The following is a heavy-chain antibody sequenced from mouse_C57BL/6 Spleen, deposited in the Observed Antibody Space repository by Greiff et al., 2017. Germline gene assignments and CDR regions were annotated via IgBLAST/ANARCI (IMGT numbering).Heavy chain of an antibody. J-gene: IGHJ4*01. CDR1: GFTFNTYA. Sequence: EVKLQESGGGLVQPKGSLKLSCAASGFTFNTYAMHWVRQAPGKGLEWVARIRSKSSNYATYYADSVKDRFTISRDDSQSMLYLQMNNLKTEDTAMYDGVRDRIYYDFSYAMDYWGQGTSVTVSS. CDR3: VRDRIYYDFSYAMDY. D-gene: IGHD2-4*01. CDR2: IRSKSSNYAT. V-gene: IGHV10-3*01.